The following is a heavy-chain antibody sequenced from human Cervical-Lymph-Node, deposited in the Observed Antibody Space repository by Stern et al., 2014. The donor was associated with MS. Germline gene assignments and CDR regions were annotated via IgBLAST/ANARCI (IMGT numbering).Heavy chain of an antibody. Sequence: VQLVESGGGVVQPGRSLRLSCAASGFVFRRYALHWVRQAPGKGLEVVALISYDGRDKDYTDSGKGRFTVSRDNSNNTVDLEMNSLRLEDTAVYYCAKGGSGSYLDWGQGSLVTVSS. D-gene: IGHD1-26*01. CDR1: GFVFRRYA. V-gene: IGHV3-30*04. CDR2: ISYDGRDK. CDR3: AKGGSGSYLD. J-gene: IGHJ4*02.